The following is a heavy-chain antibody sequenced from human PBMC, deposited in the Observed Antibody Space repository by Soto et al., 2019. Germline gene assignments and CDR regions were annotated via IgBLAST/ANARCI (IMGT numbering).Heavy chain of an antibody. CDR1: GDSVSSKSAA. Sequence: PSQTLSLTCAITGDSVSSKSAAWHWIRQSPSRGLEWLGRTYYRSKWSSNYAVSVKSRITINPDTSKNQFSLQLRSVTPDDAAMYYCARTGYYLVDYWGQGTLVTVSS. D-gene: IGHD3-9*01. J-gene: IGHJ4*02. CDR2: TYYRSKWSS. CDR3: ARTGYYLVDY. V-gene: IGHV6-1*01.